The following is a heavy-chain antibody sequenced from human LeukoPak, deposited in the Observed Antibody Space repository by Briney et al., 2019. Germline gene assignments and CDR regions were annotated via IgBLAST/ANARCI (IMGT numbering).Heavy chain of an antibody. CDR1: GGSISSADYY. Sequence: SQTLSLTCTVSGGSISSADYYWSWIRQPPGKGLEWIGYIYYSGSTYYNPSLKSRVTISVDTSKNQFSLKLSSVTAADTAVYYCARVDCSSTSCYTIDYWGQGTLVTVSS. CDR2: IYYSGST. D-gene: IGHD2-2*02. CDR3: ARVDCSSTSCYTIDY. V-gene: IGHV4-30-4*08. J-gene: IGHJ4*02.